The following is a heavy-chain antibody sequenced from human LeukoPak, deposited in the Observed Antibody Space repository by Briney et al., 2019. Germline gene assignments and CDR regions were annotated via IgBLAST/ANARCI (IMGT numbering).Heavy chain of an antibody. D-gene: IGHD4-17*01. CDR2: ISSSSSTI. J-gene: IGHJ4*02. Sequence: GGSLRLSCAASGFTFSSYSMNWVRQAPGKGLEWVSYISSSSSTIYYADSVKGRFTISRDNSKNTLCLQMNSLRAEDTAVYYCAKEIWPTVTTPGHTHFDYWGQGTLVTVSS. V-gene: IGHV3-48*01. CDR1: GFTFSSYS. CDR3: AKEIWPTVTTPGHTHFDY.